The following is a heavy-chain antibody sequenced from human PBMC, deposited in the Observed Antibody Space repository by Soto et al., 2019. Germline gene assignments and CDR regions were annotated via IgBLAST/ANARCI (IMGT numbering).Heavy chain of an antibody. CDR3: AKVYRYGEIDY. CDR1: RFTFSSYA. D-gene: IGHD4-17*01. CDR2: VSGSGSNT. Sequence: PGGSLRLSCAASRFTFSSYAMNWVRQAPGKGLEWVSSVSGSGSNTSYADSVKGRFTISRDNSKNTLYLQMNSLRAEDTAVYYCAKVYRYGEIDYWGQGTLVTVSS. J-gene: IGHJ4*02. V-gene: IGHV3-23*01.